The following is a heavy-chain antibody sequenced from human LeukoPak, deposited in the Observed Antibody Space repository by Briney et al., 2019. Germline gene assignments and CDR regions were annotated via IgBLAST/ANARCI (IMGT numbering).Heavy chain of an antibody. CDR2: IYTSGST. CDR3: ARGSIGSGYSVDAFDI. CDR1: GGSIGSYY. J-gene: IGHJ3*02. D-gene: IGHD3-3*01. Sequence: SETLSLTCTVSGGSIGSYYWSWIRQPAGKGLEWIGRIYTSGSTNYNPSLKSRVIMSVDTSKNQFSLKLSSVTAADTAVYYCARGSIGSGYSVDAFDIWGQGTMVTVSS. V-gene: IGHV4-4*07.